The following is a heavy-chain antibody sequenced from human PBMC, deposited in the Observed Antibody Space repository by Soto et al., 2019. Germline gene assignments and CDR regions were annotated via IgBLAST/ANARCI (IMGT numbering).Heavy chain of an antibody. J-gene: IGHJ4*02. V-gene: IGHV4-59*01. D-gene: IGHD6-13*01. CDR1: GGSISSDY. Sequence: PSETLSLTCTVSGGSISSDYWSWIRQPPGKGLEWIGYIHYSGSTDYNPSLKSRVTISVDTSKNQFSLKLSSVTAADTAVYYCAAPSSYSSSWPYFDYWGQGSLVTVSS. CDR2: IHYSGST. CDR3: AAPSSYSSSWPYFDY.